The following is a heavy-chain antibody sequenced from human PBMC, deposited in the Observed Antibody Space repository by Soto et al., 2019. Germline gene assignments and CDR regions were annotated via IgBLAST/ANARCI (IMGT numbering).Heavy chain of an antibody. Sequence: PGGSLRLSCAASGFTFSNFAMSWVRQAPGKGLEWVSSVFGGDTYYADSVEGRFTISRDNSKSTVYLQLSSLSAGDTAVYYCAKDRINGTAVWDAFDIWGQGTMVTVSS. J-gene: IGHJ3*02. CDR1: GFTFSNFA. CDR3: AKDRINGTAVWDAFDI. D-gene: IGHD2-15*01. V-gene: IGHV3-23*01. CDR2: VFGGDT.